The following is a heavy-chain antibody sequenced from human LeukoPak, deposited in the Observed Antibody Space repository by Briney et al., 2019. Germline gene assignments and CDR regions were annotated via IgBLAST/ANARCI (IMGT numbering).Heavy chain of an antibody. D-gene: IGHD3-10*01. V-gene: IGHV3-48*01. CDR2: INGGGSPI. J-gene: IGHJ4*02. CDR3: VRDRSKGSGSPFDY. Sequence: GGSLRLSCAASGFTFSRDSMNWVRQAPGKGLEWVSYINGGGSPIYYADSVRGRFAISRDNVKNSLYLQMNSLRAEDTAVYYCVRDRSKGSGSPFDYWGQGTLVTVSS. CDR1: GFTFSRDS.